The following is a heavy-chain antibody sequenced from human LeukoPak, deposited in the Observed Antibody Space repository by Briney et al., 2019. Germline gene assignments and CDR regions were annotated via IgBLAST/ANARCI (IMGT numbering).Heavy chain of an antibody. V-gene: IGHV3-43D*03. CDR3: AKDRHDDYGDYGGAFDI. CDR2: ISWDGGST. CDR1: GFTFDDYA. J-gene: IGHJ3*02. Sequence: PGGSLRLSCAASGFTFDDYAMHWVRQAPGKGLEWVSLISWDGGSTYYADSVKGRFTISRDNSKNSLYLQMNSLRAEDTALYYCAKDRHDDYGDYGGAFDIWGQGTMVTVSS. D-gene: IGHD4-17*01.